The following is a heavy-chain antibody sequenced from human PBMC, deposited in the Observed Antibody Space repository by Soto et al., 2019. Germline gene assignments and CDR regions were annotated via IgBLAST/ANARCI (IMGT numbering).Heavy chain of an antibody. CDR2: IIPIFGTA. Sequence: SVKVSCKASGGTFSSYAISWVRQAPGQGLEWMGGIIPIFGTANYAQKLQGRVTITADASTSTAYMELRSLRSDDTAVYYCARSWVVRGVRYCMDVWGKGTTVTVSS. CDR3: ARSWVVRGVRYCMDV. D-gene: IGHD3-10*01. V-gene: IGHV1-69*13. CDR1: GGTFSSYA. J-gene: IGHJ6*03.